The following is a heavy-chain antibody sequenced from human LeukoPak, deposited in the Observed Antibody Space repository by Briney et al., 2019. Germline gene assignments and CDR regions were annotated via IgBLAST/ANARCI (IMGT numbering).Heavy chain of an antibody. CDR1: GFIFGSYA. CDR3: AKDYQQWGLRFVDY. V-gene: IGHV3-23*01. D-gene: IGHD6-19*01. J-gene: IGHJ4*02. CDR2: ISGSGGST. Sequence: QPGESLRLSCTGSGFIFGSYAMSWVRQAPGKGLEWVSAISGSGGSTYYADSVKGRFTISRDNSKNTVYLQMNSLRVEDTAVYYCAKDYQQWGLRFVDYWGQGTLVTVSS.